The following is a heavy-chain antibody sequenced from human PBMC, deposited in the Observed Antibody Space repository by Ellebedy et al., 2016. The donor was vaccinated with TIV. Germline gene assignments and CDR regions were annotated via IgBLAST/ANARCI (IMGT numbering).Heavy chain of an antibody. D-gene: IGHD6-19*01. CDR3: ARALSRGWYLFDQ. CDR2: MFHSGST. CDR1: GDSITRGYY. J-gene: IGHJ4*02. V-gene: IGHV4-38-2*02. Sequence: SETLSLTXSVSGDSITRGYYWGWIRQPPEMGLEWIASMFHSGSTYYNPSLKSRLTLSVDRTKNQFSLRLSSVTAADTAVYYCARALSRGWYLFDQWGRGTLVTVSS.